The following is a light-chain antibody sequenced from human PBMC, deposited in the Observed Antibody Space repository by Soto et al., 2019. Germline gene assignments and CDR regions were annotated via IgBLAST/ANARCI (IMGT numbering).Light chain of an antibody. CDR3: QQLNSYPRT. V-gene: IGKV1-9*01. Sequence: DIQLTQSPSFLYASVGDRVSITCRASQGVSIDLAWYQQNPGKAPKLLIYAVSTLQCGVPSRFSGSGSGTELTLTSSGLQPEDFATYYCQQLNSYPRTFGQGTKVEIK. CDR2: AVS. CDR1: QGVSID. J-gene: IGKJ1*01.